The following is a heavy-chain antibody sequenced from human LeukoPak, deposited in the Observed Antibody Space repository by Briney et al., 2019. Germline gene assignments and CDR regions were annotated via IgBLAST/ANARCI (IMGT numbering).Heavy chain of an antibody. CDR1: GYTFISYY. V-gene: IGHV1-46*01. J-gene: IGHJ4*02. CDR2: INPSSGNT. Sequence: ASVKVSCKASGYTFISYYIHWVRQAPGQGLEGMGLINPSSGNTPYAQQFQGRVTMTRDTSTSTVYMELSSLRSEDTAVYYCARHSLIGTTPFDYWGQGTLVTVPS. CDR3: ARHSLIGTTPFDY. D-gene: IGHD1-20*01.